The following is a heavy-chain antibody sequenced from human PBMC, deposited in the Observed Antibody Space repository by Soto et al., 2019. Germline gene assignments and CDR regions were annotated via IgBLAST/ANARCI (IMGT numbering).Heavy chain of an antibody. D-gene: IGHD6-13*01. CDR3: VGSLQY. CDR1: GFTFSDYH. V-gene: IGHV3-72*01. J-gene: IGHJ4*02. CDR2: ARNDPRARTT. Sequence: EMQLVESGGGLVQPGGSLRLSCAASGFTFSDYHMEWVRQAPGKGLEWIGRARNDPRARTTQHAASVRGRFITSRDDSENSLSLQMNSLKPEDTAVYYCVGSLQYWGQGTLVTVSS.